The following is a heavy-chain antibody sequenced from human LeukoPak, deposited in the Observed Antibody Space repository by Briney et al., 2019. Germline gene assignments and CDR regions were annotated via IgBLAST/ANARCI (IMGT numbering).Heavy chain of an antibody. V-gene: IGHV4-59*01. Sequence: SETLSLTCTVSGGSIGSYYWSWIRQPPGKGLECIGYVYYSGSTNYNPSLKSRVAVSVDTSKNQFSLMLSSVTAADTALYYCTRDRGYYNWFDTWGQGTLVTVSS. CDR1: GGSIGSYY. D-gene: IGHD3-9*01. CDR2: VYYSGST. CDR3: TRDRGYYNWFDT. J-gene: IGHJ5*02.